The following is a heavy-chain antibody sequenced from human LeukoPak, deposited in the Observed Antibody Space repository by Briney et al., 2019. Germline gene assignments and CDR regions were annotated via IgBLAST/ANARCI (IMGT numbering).Heavy chain of an antibody. V-gene: IGHV1-18*01. CDR3: AREGGGDIVVVVAAKPDAFDI. CDR1: GYTFTSYG. J-gene: IGHJ3*02. CDR2: ISAYNGNT. Sequence: ASVKVSCKASGYTFTSYGISWVRQAPGQGLEWMGWISAYNGNTNYAQKLQGRVTMTTDTSTSTAYMELRSLRSDDTAVYYCAREGGGDIVVVVAAKPDAFDIWGQGTMVTVSS. D-gene: IGHD2-15*01.